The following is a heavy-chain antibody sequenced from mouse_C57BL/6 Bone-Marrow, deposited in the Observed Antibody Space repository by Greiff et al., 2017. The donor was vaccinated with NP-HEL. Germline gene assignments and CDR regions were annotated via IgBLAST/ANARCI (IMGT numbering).Heavy chain of an antibody. D-gene: IGHD2-4*01. CDR2: IDPNSGGT. CDR3: ARNGNYDYDGRGPWFAY. Sequence: VQLQQSGAELVKPGASVKLSCKASGYTFTSYWMHWVKQRPGRGLEWIGRIDPNSGGTKYNEKFKSKATLTVDKPSSTAYMQLSSLTSEDSAVYYCARNGNYDYDGRGPWFAYWGQGTLVTVSA. V-gene: IGHV1-72*01. CDR1: GYTFTSYW. J-gene: IGHJ3*01.